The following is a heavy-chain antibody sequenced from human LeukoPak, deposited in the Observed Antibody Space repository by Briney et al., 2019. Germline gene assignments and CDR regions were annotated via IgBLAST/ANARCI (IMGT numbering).Heavy chain of an antibody. CDR2: IYHSGST. D-gene: IGHD2-15*01. J-gene: IGHJ5*02. CDR1: GGSISSSNW. CDR3: ARVTVLSGGSCYGCPNWFDP. Sequence: PSGTLSLTCAVSGGSISSSNWWSWVRQPPGKGLEWIGEIYHSGSTNYNPSLKSRVTISVDKSKNQFSLKLSSVTAADTAMYYCARVTVLSGGSCYGCPNWFDPWGQGTLVTVSS. V-gene: IGHV4-4*02.